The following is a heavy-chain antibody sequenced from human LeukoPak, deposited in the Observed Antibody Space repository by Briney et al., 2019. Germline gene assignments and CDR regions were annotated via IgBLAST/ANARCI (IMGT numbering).Heavy chain of an antibody. J-gene: IGHJ5*02. V-gene: IGHV6-1*01. D-gene: IGHD3-10*01. CDR1: VDSVSSNSAA. CDR3: SAAFGDEAWFDP. CDR2: TYYRSKWYN. Sequence: SQTLSLTCAISVDSVSSNSAAWSWIRHSPSRGLEWLGRTYYRSKWYNDYAVPVKSRISINPDTSKNQFSLQLNSVTPEDTAVYYCSAAFGDEAWFDPWGQGTLVTVSS.